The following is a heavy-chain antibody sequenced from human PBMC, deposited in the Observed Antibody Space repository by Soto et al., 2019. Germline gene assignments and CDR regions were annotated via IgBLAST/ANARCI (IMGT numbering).Heavy chain of an antibody. D-gene: IGHD2-15*01. V-gene: IGHV3-21*01. CDR3: ARDSIYCSGGSCYSSIDY. CDR1: GFTFSSYS. CDR2: ISSSSSYI. J-gene: IGHJ4*02. Sequence: VQLVESGGGLVKPGGSLRLSCAASGFTFSSYSMNWVRQAPGKGLEWVSSISSSSSYIYYADSVKGRFTISRDNAKNSLYLQMNSLRAEDTAVYYCARDSIYCSGGSCYSSIDYWGQGTLVTVSS.